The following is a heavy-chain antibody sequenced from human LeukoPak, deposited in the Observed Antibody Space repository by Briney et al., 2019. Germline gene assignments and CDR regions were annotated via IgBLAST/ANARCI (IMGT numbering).Heavy chain of an antibody. CDR2: ISAYNGNT. CDR3: ARDRSYDILTGYPDNDAFDI. Sequence: ASVKVSCKASGYTFTSYGINGVRQAPGQGLEWMGWISAYNGNTNYAQKLQGRVTMPTDTSTSTAYMELRSLRSDDTAVYYCARDRSYDILTGYPDNDAFDIWGQGTMVTVSS. D-gene: IGHD3-9*01. CDR1: GYTFTSYG. J-gene: IGHJ3*02. V-gene: IGHV1-18*01.